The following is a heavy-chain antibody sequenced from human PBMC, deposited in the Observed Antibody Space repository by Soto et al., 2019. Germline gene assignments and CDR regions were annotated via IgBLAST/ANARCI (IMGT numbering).Heavy chain of an antibody. D-gene: IGHD3-3*01. V-gene: IGHV1-2*04. Sequence: GASVKVSCKASGYTFTGYYMYWVRQAPGQGLEWMGWINPNSGGTNYAQKFQGWVTMTRDTSISTAYMELSRLRSDDTAVYYCARENFDFWSGYSTRYFDYWGQGTLVTVSS. CDR1: GYTFTGYY. CDR2: INPNSGGT. J-gene: IGHJ4*02. CDR3: ARENFDFWSGYSTRYFDY.